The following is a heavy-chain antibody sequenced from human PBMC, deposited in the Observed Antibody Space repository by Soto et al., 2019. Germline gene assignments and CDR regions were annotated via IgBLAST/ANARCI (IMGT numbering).Heavy chain of an antibody. V-gene: IGHV3-23*01. CDR1: GFTFSSYA. D-gene: IGHD1-26*01. CDR2: ISGSGGST. Sequence: GGSLRLSCAASGFTFSSYAMSWVRQAPGKGLEWVSAISGSGGSTYYADSVKGRFTISRDNSKNMLYLQMNSLRAEDTAVYYCAKVIVGARYFQHWGQGTLVTVSS. J-gene: IGHJ1*01. CDR3: AKVIVGARYFQH.